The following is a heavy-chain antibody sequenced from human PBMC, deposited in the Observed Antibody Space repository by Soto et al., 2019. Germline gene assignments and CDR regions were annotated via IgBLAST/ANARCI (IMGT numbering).Heavy chain of an antibody. CDR3: ARGVRGHYGKDV. D-gene: IGHD3-10*01. CDR2: INSDGTIT. Sequence: EVQLVESGGGLVQPGGSLRLSCTASGFTFSNYWIHWVRQAPGKGLMWVSRINSDGTITNYADFVKGRFTISRDNAKNTLYLQMNSLRAEDTAQYYCARGVRGHYGKDVWGQGTTVTVSS. J-gene: IGHJ6*02. V-gene: IGHV3-74*01. CDR1: GFTFSNYW.